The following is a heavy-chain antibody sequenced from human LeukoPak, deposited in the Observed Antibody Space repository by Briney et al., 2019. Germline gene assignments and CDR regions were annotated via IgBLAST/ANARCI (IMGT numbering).Heavy chain of an antibody. CDR3: ARHENYHDPSGSYHYYAMDV. CDR1: GGSISSYY. D-gene: IGHD3-22*01. CDR2: IHSSGTT. J-gene: IGHJ6*02. V-gene: IGHV4-59*08. Sequence: SETLSLTCTVSGGSISSYYWSWIRLPPGKGLEWIGYIHSSGTTNYNPSLRSRVTMSLDTSKNQFSLKLSSVTAADTAVYYCARHENYHDPSGSYHYYAMDVWGHGTTVTVSS.